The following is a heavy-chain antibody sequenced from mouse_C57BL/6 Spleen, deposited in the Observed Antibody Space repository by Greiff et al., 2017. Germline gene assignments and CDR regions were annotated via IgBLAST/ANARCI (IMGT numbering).Heavy chain of an antibody. D-gene: IGHD1-1*01. CDR3: ARLHLIYYYGSSYSDY. J-gene: IGHJ2*01. CDR1: GYTFTSYW. V-gene: IGHV1-55*01. CDR2: IYPGSGST. Sequence: VQLQQPGAELVKPGASVKMSCKASGYTFTSYWITWVKQRPGQGLEWIGDIYPGSGSTNYNEKFKSKATLTVDTSSSTAYMQLSSLTSEYSAVYDCARLHLIYYYGSSYSDYWGQGTTLTVSS.